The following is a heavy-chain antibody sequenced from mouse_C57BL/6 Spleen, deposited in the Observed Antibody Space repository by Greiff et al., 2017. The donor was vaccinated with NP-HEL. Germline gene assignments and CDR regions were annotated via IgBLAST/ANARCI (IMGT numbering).Heavy chain of an antibody. J-gene: IGHJ1*03. CDR1: GYAFTNYL. Sequence: QVQLQQSGAELVRPGTSVKVSCKASGYAFTNYLIEWVKQRPGQGLEWIGVINPGSGGTNYNEKFKGKATLTADKSSSTAYMQLSSLTSEDSAVYFCARGGITTVEGDWYFDVWGTGTTVTVSS. CDR3: ARGGITTVEGDWYFDV. CDR2: INPGSGGT. V-gene: IGHV1-54*01. D-gene: IGHD1-1*01.